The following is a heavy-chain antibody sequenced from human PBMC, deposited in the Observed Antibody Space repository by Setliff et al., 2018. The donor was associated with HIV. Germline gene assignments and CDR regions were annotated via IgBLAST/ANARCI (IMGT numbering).Heavy chain of an antibody. CDR2: IKQDGSEK. CDR1: GFTFSSYW. D-gene: IGHD3-22*01. V-gene: IGHV3-7*01. CDR3: ARDDEYYDSSVYYSRAEYFQH. Sequence: PGESLKISCAASGFTFSSYWMSWVRQAPGKGLEWVANIKQDGSEKYYVDSVKGRFTISRDNAKNSLYLQMNSLRAEDTAVYYCARDDEYYDSSVYYSRAEYFQHWGQGTLVTVSS. J-gene: IGHJ1*01.